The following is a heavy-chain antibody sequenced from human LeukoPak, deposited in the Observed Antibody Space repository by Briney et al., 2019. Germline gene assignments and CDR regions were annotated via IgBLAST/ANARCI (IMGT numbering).Heavy chain of an antibody. D-gene: IGHD3-16*02. CDR3: ANWILYDYVWGSYRPAPFDY. CDR2: ISWNSGSI. J-gene: IGHJ4*02. V-gene: IGHV3-9*01. CDR1: GFTFDDYA. Sequence: PGRSLRLSCAASGFTFDDYAMHWVRQAPGKGLEWVSGISWNSGSIGYADSVKGRFTISRDNSKNTLYLQMNSLRAEDTAVYYCANWILYDYVWGSYRPAPFDYWGQGTLVTVSS.